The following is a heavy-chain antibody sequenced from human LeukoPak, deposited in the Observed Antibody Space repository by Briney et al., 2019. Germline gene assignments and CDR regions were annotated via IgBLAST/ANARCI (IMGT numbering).Heavy chain of an antibody. CDR3: AKDYYYGSGPGWFDP. CDR1: GFTFSSYG. Sequence: GRSPRLSCAASGFTFSSYGMHWVRQAPGKGLEWVAVISYDGSNKYYADSVKGRFTISRDNSKNTLYLQMNSLRAEDTAVYYCAKDYYYGSGPGWFDPWGQGTLVTVSS. V-gene: IGHV3-30*18. J-gene: IGHJ5*02. CDR2: ISYDGSNK. D-gene: IGHD3-10*01.